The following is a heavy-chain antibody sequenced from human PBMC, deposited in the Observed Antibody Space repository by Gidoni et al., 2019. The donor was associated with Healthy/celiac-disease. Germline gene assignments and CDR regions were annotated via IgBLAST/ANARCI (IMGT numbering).Heavy chain of an antibody. Sequence: QVQLVQSGAEVKKPGASVKVSCKASGYTFASYGISWVRQAPGQGLEGRGWLSAYNGTTNFAPKLQGRVTMTTDTSTSTAYMELRSLRSDDTAVYYCARGGGPYYDILTGYFGNWFDPWGQGTPVTVSS. CDR2: LSAYNGTT. D-gene: IGHD3-9*01. CDR3: ARGGGPYYDILTGYFGNWFDP. V-gene: IGHV1-18*01. J-gene: IGHJ5*02. CDR1: GYTFASYG.